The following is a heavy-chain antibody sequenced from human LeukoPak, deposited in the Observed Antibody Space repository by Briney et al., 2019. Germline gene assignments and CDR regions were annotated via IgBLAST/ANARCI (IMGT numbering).Heavy chain of an antibody. CDR3: ARDLGYYYDSSGYYRHDAFDI. J-gene: IGHJ3*02. Sequence: GSSVKVSRKASGGTFSSYAISWVRQAPGQGLEWMGRIIPILGIANYAQKFQGRVTITADKSTSTAYMELSSLRSEDTAVYYCARDLGYYYDSSGYYRHDAFDIWGQGTMVTVSS. CDR2: IIPILGIA. CDR1: GGTFSSYA. V-gene: IGHV1-69*04. D-gene: IGHD3-22*01.